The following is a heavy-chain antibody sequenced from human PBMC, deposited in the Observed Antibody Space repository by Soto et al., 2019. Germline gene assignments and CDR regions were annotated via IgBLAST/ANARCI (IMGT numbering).Heavy chain of an antibody. V-gene: IGHV4-59*01. D-gene: IGHD3-9*01. CDR1: GGSISSYY. J-gene: IGHJ5*02. CDR2: IYYSGST. CDR3: ASETRSLTGYYEPFDP. Sequence: SETLSLTCTVSGGSISSYYWSWIRQPPGKGLEWIGYIYYSGSTNYNPSLKSRVTISVDTSKNQFSLKLSSVTAADTAVYYCASETRSLTGYYEPFDPWGQGTLVTVSS.